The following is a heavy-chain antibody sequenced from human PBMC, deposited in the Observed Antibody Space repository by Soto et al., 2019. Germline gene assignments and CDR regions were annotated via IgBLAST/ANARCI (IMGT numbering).Heavy chain of an antibody. CDR1: GFTLSSYA. CDR2: ISGSGGST. Sequence: GGSLRLSCAASGFTLSSYAMSWVRRAPGKGLEWVSVISGSGGSTKYADPVKGRFTISGDNSKNTLYLQMNSLRAEDTAVYYCAKRCNSSTCFDYWGQGTLVTVSS. J-gene: IGHJ4*02. V-gene: IGHV3-23*01. CDR3: AKRCNSSTCFDY. D-gene: IGHD2-2*01.